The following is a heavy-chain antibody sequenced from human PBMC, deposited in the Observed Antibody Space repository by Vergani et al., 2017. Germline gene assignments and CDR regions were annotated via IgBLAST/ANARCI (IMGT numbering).Heavy chain of an antibody. Sequence: QVQLQESGPGLVKPSETLFLTCTVSGGSISSYYWSWIRQPPGKGLEWIGYIYYSGSTNYNPSLKSRVTISVDTSKNQFSLKLSSVTAADTAVYYCARGVVVVAAAHYFDYWGQGTLVTVSS. V-gene: IGHV4-59*01. J-gene: IGHJ4*02. D-gene: IGHD2-15*01. CDR2: IYYSGST. CDR3: ARGVVVVAAAHYFDY. CDR1: GGSISSYY.